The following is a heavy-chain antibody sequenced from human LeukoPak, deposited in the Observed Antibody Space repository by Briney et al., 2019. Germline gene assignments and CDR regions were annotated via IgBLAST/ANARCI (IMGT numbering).Heavy chain of an antibody. Sequence: GGSLRLSCAASGFSFSSYSMNWVRQAPGKGLEYVSYISSGSGTIYYADSVQGRFTISRDNAKNSLFLQMNSLSAEDTAVYYCARAQKYSYDAFDIWGQGTMVTVSS. CDR2: ISSGSGTI. V-gene: IGHV3-48*04. CDR1: GFSFSSYS. CDR3: ARAQKYSYDAFDI. D-gene: IGHD4-11*01. J-gene: IGHJ3*02.